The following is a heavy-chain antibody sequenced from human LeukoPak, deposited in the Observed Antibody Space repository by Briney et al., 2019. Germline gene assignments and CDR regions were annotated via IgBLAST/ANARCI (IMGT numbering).Heavy chain of an antibody. Sequence: GGSLRLSCAASGFTFSSYAMSWVRQAPGKGLEWVSAISGRGGSTYYADSVKGRFTISRDNSKNTLYLQMNSLRAEDTAVYYCAKRTFEYSSSSGYYYYMDVWGKGTTVTVSS. V-gene: IGHV3-23*01. CDR3: AKRTFEYSSSSGYYYYMDV. CDR1: GFTFSSYA. D-gene: IGHD6-6*01. CDR2: ISGRGGST. J-gene: IGHJ6*03.